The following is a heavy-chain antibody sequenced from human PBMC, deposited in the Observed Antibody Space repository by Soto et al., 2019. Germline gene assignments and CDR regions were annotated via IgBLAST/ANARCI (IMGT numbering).Heavy chain of an antibody. Sequence: PSETLSLTCAVSGYSISSGYYWGWIRQPPGKGLEWIGEIYHSGSTNYNPSLKSRVTISVDKPKNQFSLKLSSVTAADTAVYYCARGEDNYGGNSIYYFDYWGQGTLVTVSS. V-gene: IGHV4-38-2*01. J-gene: IGHJ4*02. D-gene: IGHD4-17*01. CDR3: ARGEDNYGGNSIYYFDY. CDR1: GYSISSGYY. CDR2: IYHSGST.